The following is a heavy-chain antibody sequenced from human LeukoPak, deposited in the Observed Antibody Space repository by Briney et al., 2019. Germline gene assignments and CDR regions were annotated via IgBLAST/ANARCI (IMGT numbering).Heavy chain of an antibody. D-gene: IGHD3-22*01. CDR3: ARLGIAYYYDSSGIYDAFDI. Sequence: SVKVSCKASGGTFSSYAISWVRQAPGQGLEWMGRIIPIFGTANYAQKFQGRVTITTDESTSTAYMELSSLRSEDTAVYYCARLGIAYYYDSSGIYDAFDIWGQGTMVTVSS. J-gene: IGHJ3*02. CDR1: GGTFSSYA. V-gene: IGHV1-69*05. CDR2: IIPIFGTA.